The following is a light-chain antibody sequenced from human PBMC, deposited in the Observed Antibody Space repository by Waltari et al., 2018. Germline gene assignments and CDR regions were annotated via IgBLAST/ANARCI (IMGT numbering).Light chain of an antibody. Sequence: QSALTQPASVSGSPGQSITISCTGTSSDVGGYNYVSWYQQHPGKAPKLMIYDVSKRPSGVSNSFSGSKSGNTASLTISGLQAEDEADYYCSSYTGSSTFGFGGGTKLTVL. V-gene: IGLV2-14*01. CDR2: DVS. CDR1: SSDVGGYNY. J-gene: IGLJ3*02. CDR3: SSYTGSSTFG.